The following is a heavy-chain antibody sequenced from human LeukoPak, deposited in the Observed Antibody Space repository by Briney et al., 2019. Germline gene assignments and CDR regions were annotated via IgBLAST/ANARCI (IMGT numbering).Heavy chain of an antibody. J-gene: IGHJ4*02. CDR3: ARVSGYCSGGSCYKGYFDY. CDR2: IGTAGDT. Sequence: GGSLRLSCAASGFTFSSYDMHWVRQATGKGLEWVSAIGTAGDTYYPGSVKGRFTISRENAKNSLYLQMNSLRAGDTAVYYCARVSGYCSGGSCYKGYFDYWGQGTLVTVSS. CDR1: GFTFSSYD. V-gene: IGHV3-13*01. D-gene: IGHD2-15*01.